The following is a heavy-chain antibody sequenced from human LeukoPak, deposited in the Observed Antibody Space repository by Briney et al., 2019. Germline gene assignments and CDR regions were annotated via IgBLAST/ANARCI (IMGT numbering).Heavy chain of an antibody. Sequence: RWASVKVSCKASGGTFSSYAISWVRQAPGQGLEWMGGIIPIFGTANYAQKFQGRVTITADESTSTAYMELSSLRSEDTAVYYCAREVLLWFGETPQDYYYYYGMDVWGQGTTVTVSS. J-gene: IGHJ6*02. CDR3: AREVLLWFGETPQDYYYYYGMDV. D-gene: IGHD3-10*01. V-gene: IGHV1-69*13. CDR2: IIPIFGTA. CDR1: GGTFSSYA.